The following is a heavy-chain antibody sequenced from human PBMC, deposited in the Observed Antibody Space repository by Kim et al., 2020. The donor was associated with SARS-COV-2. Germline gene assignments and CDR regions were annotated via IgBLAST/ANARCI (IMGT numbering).Heavy chain of an antibody. CDR1: GFTFSSYG. CDR3: ARDLNVYDYVWGSYRDYYYGMDV. Sequence: GGSLRLSCAASGFTFSSYGMPWVRQAPGKGLEWVAVIWYDGSNKYYADSVKGRFTISRDNSKNTLYLQMNSLRAEDTAVYYCARDLNVYDYVWGSYRDYYYGMDVWGQGTTVTVSS. D-gene: IGHD3-16*01. CDR2: IWYDGSNK. V-gene: IGHV3-33*01. J-gene: IGHJ6*02.